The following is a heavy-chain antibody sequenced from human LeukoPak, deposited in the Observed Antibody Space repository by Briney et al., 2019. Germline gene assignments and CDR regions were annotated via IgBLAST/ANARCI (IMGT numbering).Heavy chain of an antibody. Sequence: SETLSLTCTVSGASISSSSSYWGWIRQPPGKGLEWLGSIYSRGNTYYKPSLRSRVTISIDTSKNQFSLKLSSVTAADTAVYYCARSPEKNWFDPWGQGTLVTVSS. CDR1: GASISSSSSY. J-gene: IGHJ5*02. D-gene: IGHD1-14*01. V-gene: IGHV4-39*07. CDR3: ARSPEKNWFDP. CDR2: IYSRGNT.